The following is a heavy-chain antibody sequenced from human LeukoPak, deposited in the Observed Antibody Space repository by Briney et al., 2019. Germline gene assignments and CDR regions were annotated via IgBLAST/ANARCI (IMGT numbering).Heavy chain of an antibody. CDR3: TRVGVGGY. CDR2: ISPDGGAK. V-gene: IGHV3-7*01. J-gene: IGHJ4*02. D-gene: IGHD3-16*01. Sequence: GGSLRLSCAASGFTFTTFWMTWVRQAPGKGLEWVANISPDGGAKYYVDSVEGRFTISRDNAKDSVFLQMNSLRAEDTAMYFCTRVGVGGYWGQGTLVTVSS. CDR1: GFTFTTFW.